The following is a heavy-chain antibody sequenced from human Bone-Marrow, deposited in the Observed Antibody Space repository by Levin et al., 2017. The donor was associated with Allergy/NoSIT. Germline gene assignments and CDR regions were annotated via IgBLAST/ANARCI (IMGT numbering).Heavy chain of an antibody. CDR3: ARARYDYGDIDYIDY. CDR1: GGSISSGPYC. CDR2: MYYTGTT. Sequence: SQTLSLTCDVSGGSISSGPYCWSWIRQPPGKGLEWIGYMYYTGTTNYNPSLKSRVTISLDRTRNQISLSLRSVTAADTAVYFCARARYDYGDIDYIDYWGQGTLVTVSS. J-gene: IGHJ4*02. D-gene: IGHD4-17*01. V-gene: IGHV4-30-2*01.